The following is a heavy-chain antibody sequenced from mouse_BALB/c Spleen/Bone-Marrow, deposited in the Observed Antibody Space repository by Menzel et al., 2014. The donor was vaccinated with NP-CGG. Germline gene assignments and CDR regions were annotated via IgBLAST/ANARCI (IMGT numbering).Heavy chain of an antibody. CDR3: TRGGNWDDFDY. Sequence: EVKLVESGGGLVQPGGSRKLSCAASGFTFSSFGMHWVRQAPEEGLEWVAYISSGSSNIYYADTVKGRFTISRDNPKNTLFLQMTSLRSEDTAMYYCTRGGNWDDFDYWGQGTTLTVSS. V-gene: IGHV5-17*02. J-gene: IGHJ2*01. CDR1: GFTFSSFG. CDR2: ISSGSSNI. D-gene: IGHD4-1*01.